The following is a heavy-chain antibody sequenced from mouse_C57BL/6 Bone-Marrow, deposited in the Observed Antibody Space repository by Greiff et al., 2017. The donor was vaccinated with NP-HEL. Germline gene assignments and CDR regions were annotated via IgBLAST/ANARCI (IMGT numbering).Heavy chain of an antibody. D-gene: IGHD2-5*01. CDR3: ARDSNYFDWYFDV. J-gene: IGHJ1*03. CDR2: IDPSDSYT. V-gene: IGHV1-69*01. Sequence: VQLQPGAELVMPGASVKLSCKASGYTFTSYWMHWVKQRPGQGLEWIGEIDPSDSYTNYNQKFKGKSTLTVDKSSSTAYMQLSSLTSEDSAVYYCARDSNYFDWYFDVWGTGTTVTVSS. CDR1: GYTFTSYW.